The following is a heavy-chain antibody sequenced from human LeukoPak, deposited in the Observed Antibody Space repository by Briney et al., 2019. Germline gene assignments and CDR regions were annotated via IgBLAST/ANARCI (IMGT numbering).Heavy chain of an antibody. D-gene: IGHD4-23*01. Sequence: GGSLRLSCAASGFTFSSCSMHWVRQAPGKGLEWVAIISYDGIIEDYSDSVKGRFTISRDNFKNTLFLQMNSLRDEDTAVYYCAREGGGGNPDYWGQGTLVTVSS. CDR1: GFTFSSCS. V-gene: IGHV3-30*03. J-gene: IGHJ4*02. CDR3: AREGGGGNPDY. CDR2: ISYDGIIE.